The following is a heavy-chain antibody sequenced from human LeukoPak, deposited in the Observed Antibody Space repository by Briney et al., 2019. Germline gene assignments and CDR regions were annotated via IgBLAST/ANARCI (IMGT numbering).Heavy chain of an antibody. CDR2: ISNSDNST. J-gene: IGHJ4*02. V-gene: IGHV3-23*01. CDR1: GFTFSIHD. D-gene: IGHD6-19*01. CDR3: ARAYGSGWHHIDY. Sequence: QPGGSLTLSCAASGFTFSIHDMTWLRQAPGKGLEWVSTISNSDNSTYYADSVKGRFTISRDNAKNSLYLQMNSLRAEDTAVYYCARAYGSGWHHIDYWGQGTLVTVSS.